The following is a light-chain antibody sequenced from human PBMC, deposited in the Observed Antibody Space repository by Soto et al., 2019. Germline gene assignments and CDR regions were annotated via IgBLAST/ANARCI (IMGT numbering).Light chain of an antibody. CDR1: QSVSSY. J-gene: IGKJ2*02. Sequence: EIVLTQSPATLSLSPGETATLSCRASQSVSSYIAWYQQKPGQAPRLIIYDVADRATGIPARFSGSGSGTDFTLTISYLEPEDFGVYCGQQRSNWPRTFGQGTKLEIK. CDR3: QQRSNWPRT. V-gene: IGKV3-11*01. CDR2: DVA.